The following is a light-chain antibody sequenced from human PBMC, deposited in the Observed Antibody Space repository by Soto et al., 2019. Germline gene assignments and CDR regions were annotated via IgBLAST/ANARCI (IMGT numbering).Light chain of an antibody. Sequence: QSALTQPPSVSGSTGKSITLSCTGTSSDIGGYDYVSWYQRHPGKAPKLIIYDVNNRPSGVSNRFSGSKSGNTASLTISGLQAEDEADYYCTSYASGSSHVVFGGGTKLTV. CDR2: DVN. J-gene: IGLJ2*01. CDR3: TSYASGSSHVV. V-gene: IGLV2-14*01. CDR1: SSDIGGYDY.